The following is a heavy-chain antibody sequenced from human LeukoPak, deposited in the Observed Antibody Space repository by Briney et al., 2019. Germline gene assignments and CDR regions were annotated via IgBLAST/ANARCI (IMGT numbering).Heavy chain of an antibody. CDR2: IIPIFGTA. V-gene: IGHV1-69*13. J-gene: IGHJ6*02. CDR1: GYTFTRNY. CDR3: ARALKYSSTMVGKYYYYGMDV. D-gene: IGHD6-19*01. Sequence: GASVKVSCKASGYTFTRNYIHWVRQAPGQGLEWMGGIIPIFGTANYAQKFQGRVTITADESTSTAYMELSSLRSEDTAVYYCARALKYSSTMVGKYYYYGMDVWGQGTTVTVSS.